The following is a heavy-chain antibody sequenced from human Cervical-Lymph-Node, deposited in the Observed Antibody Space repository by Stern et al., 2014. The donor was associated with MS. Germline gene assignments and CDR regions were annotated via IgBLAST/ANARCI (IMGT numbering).Heavy chain of an antibody. D-gene: IGHD6-13*01. CDR2: INPNSGGT. J-gene: IGHJ4*02. Sequence: QVQLVQSGAEVKKPGASVKVSCKASGYTFTGYYMHWVRQAPGQGLEWMGRINPNSGGTNYAQKFQGRVTMTRDTSISTAYMELSRLRSDDTAVYYCARDCLGPETYYSSSCHIRDEVDYWGQGTLVTVSS. CDR3: ARDCLGPETYYSSSCHIRDEVDY. V-gene: IGHV1-2*06. CDR1: GYTFTGYY.